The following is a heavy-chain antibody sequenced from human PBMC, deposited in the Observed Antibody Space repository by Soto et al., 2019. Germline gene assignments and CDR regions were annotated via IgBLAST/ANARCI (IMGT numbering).Heavy chain of an antibody. Sequence: GGSLRLSCAASGFTFSSYAMSWVRQAPGKGLEWVSAISGSGGSTYYADSVKGRFTISRDNSKNTPYLQMNSLRAEDTAVYYCARAVEDYYYGMDVWGQGTTVTVSS. J-gene: IGHJ6*02. CDR2: ISGSGGST. CDR1: GFTFSSYA. D-gene: IGHD2-15*01. CDR3: ARAVEDYYYGMDV. V-gene: IGHV3-23*01.